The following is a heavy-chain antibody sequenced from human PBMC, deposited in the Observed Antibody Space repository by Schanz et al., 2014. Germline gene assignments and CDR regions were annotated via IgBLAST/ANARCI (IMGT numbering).Heavy chain of an antibody. CDR1: GFSFSRYS. J-gene: IGHJ4*02. CDR3: AKSQGSSFDS. D-gene: IGHD6-13*01. CDR2: ISGGGGTT. V-gene: IGHV3-23*04. Sequence: EVQLVESGGGLVQPGGSLRLSCAASGFSFSRYSMNWVRQAPGKGLEWVSAISGGGGTTYYTDSVKGRFTISRDNSKNTLYLQMNSLRAEDTAVYYCAKSQGSSFDSWGQGTLVTVSS.